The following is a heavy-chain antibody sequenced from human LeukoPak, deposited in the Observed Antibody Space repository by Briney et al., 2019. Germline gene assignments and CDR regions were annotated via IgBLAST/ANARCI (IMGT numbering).Heavy chain of an antibody. CDR3: AREVYGHYYGSGSYLDY. CDR2: IYYSGST. V-gene: IGHV4-4*02. Sequence: SGTLSLTCAVSGGSISSSNWWSWVRQPPGKGLEWIGYIYYSGSTNYNPSLKSRVTISVDTSKNQFSLKLSSVTAADTAVYYCAREVYGHYYGSGSYLDYWGQGTLVTVSS. D-gene: IGHD3-10*01. J-gene: IGHJ4*02. CDR1: GGSISSSNW.